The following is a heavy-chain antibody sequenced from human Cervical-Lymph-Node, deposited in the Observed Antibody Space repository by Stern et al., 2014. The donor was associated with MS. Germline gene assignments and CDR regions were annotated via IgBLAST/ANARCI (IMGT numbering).Heavy chain of an antibody. CDR3: ASLRSYGYSREALDI. V-gene: IGHV5-51*03. J-gene: IGHJ3*02. D-gene: IGHD5-18*01. Sequence: VQLVQSWAQVKKPGESLKISCTGSGYNFNSYWIAWVRQMPVKALEWMGIIFPGDSDTTCSPSFQGQVTFAADKSISHAYVQWSSLKASDTAMYYCASLRSYGYSREALDIWGPGTMVIVSS. CDR1: GYNFNSYW. CDR2: IFPGDSDT.